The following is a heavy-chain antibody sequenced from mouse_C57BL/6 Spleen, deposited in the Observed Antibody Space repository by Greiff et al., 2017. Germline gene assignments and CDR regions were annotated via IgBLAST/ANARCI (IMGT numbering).Heavy chain of an antibody. V-gene: IGHV1-82*01. CDR1: GYAFSSSW. D-gene: IGHD1-1*01. CDR2: IYPGDGAT. J-gene: IGHJ2*01. CDR3: TRSLNLSNPYFDY. Sequence: QVQLQQSGPELVKPGASVKISCTASGYAFSSSWMNWVKQRPGKGLEWIGRIYPGDGATNYNGTFKGKATLTADKASSTAYMQLSSLTVEYSAVYFCTRSLNLSNPYFDYCGQGTTLTVSS.